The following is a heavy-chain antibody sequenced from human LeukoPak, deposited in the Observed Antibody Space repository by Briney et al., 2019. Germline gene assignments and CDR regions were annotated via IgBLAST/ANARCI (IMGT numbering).Heavy chain of an antibody. CDR1: RFAFSTYW. J-gene: IGHJ4*02. Sequence: GGSLRLSCAASRFAFSTYWMSWVRQAPGKGLVWVSHINSDGSSTTYADSVKGRFTISRDNSKNTVYLQMNSLRAEDTAVYYCAKLRSGGPAAGNYWGQGTLVTVSS. CDR2: INSDGSST. D-gene: IGHD6-13*01. V-gene: IGHV3-74*01. CDR3: AKLRSGGPAAGNY.